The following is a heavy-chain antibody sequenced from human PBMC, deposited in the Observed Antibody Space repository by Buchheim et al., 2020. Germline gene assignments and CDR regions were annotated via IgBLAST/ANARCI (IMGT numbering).Heavy chain of an antibody. Sequence: EVQLVDSGGGLVQPGESLRLSCAASGFSFSGYAMSWVRQAPGKGLEWVSSISGSGATTFNADSVKGRFTISRDNSKNMLYLQMNSLRAEDTAVYFCAKGSPGYTNYYFDYWGQGTL. V-gene: IGHV3-23*04. CDR1: GFSFSGYA. D-gene: IGHD4-11*01. CDR3: AKGSPGYTNYYFDY. J-gene: IGHJ4*02. CDR2: ISGSGATT.